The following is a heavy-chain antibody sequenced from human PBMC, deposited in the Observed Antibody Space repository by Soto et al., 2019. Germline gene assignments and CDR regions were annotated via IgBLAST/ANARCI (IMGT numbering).Heavy chain of an antibody. Sequence: EVHLEESGGGLVQPGGSLRLSCAASGFTFSSYWMNWVRQAPGKGLEWVANINQDGCDYNHVASVKGRFTISRDNAKNSLFLQMNALRVEDTAVYYCARTGDGHHDFLDYWGQGILVSVSS. V-gene: IGHV3-7*01. CDR2: INQDGCDY. D-gene: IGHD1-1*01. CDR1: GFTFSSYW. J-gene: IGHJ4*02. CDR3: ARTGDGHHDFLDY.